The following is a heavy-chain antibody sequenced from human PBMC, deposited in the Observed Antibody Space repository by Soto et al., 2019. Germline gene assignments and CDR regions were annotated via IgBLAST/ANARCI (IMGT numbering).Heavy chain of an antibody. CDR2: INHSGST. J-gene: IGHJ4*02. V-gene: IGHV4-34*02. D-gene: IGHD6-25*01. CDR3: ASMWSGYNSH. Sequence: QVQLQQWGAGLLKPSETLSLTCAVYGGSFSGYYWSWIRQPPGKGLEWIGEINHSGSTNYNPSLKTRVTISVDTAKNQFSLTLRSVTAADTAVYHCASMWSGYNSHWGQGTPVTVSS. CDR1: GGSFSGYY.